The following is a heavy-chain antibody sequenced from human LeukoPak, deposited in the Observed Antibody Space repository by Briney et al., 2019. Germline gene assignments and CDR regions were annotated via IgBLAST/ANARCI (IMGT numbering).Heavy chain of an antibody. D-gene: IGHD2-21*02. V-gene: IGHV4-59*01. J-gene: IGHJ3*02. Sequence: SETLSLTCTVSGGSISNYYWSWVRQPPGKGLEWIGYIYYSGSTNYNPSLKSRVTISIDTSKNQFSLKLSSVTAADTAVYYCARYSYCGGDCYDAFDIWGQGTMVTVSS. CDR3: ARYSYCGGDCYDAFDI. CDR2: IYYSGST. CDR1: GGSISNYY.